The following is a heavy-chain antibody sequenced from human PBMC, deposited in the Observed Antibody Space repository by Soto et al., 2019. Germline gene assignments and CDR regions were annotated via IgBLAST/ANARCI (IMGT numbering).Heavy chain of an antibody. Sequence: SETLSLTCTVSGGSINTYYWTWIRQPPGKGLEWIGYIYYSGSTNYNPSLKSRVTISVDTSKNQFSLKVSSVTATDTAVYYCGKLNSGSSGYDNGSAPWGQGTLVTV. CDR1: GGSINTYY. V-gene: IGHV4-59*08. CDR3: GKLNSGSSGYDNGSAP. J-gene: IGHJ5*02. D-gene: IGHD3-22*01. CDR2: IYYSGST.